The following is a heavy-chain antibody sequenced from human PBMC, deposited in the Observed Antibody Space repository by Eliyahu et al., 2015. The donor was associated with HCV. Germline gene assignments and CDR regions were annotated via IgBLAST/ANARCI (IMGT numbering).Heavy chain of an antibody. J-gene: IGHJ5*01. Sequence: QVQLVESGGGVVQPGRSLXLSCAASGFSFSSYIIHWVRQPPGKGLEWVAGIRHDGNDKYYTDSVRGRFAISRDNSKNTLYLQMYSLRAEDTSVYYCATEEWGIESWGQGTLVTVSS. D-gene: IGHD3-16*01. CDR1: GFSFSSYI. V-gene: IGHV3-33*01. CDR2: IRHDGNDK. CDR3: ATEEWGIES.